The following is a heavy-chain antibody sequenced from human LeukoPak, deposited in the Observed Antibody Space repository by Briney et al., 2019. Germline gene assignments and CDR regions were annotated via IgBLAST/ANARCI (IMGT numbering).Heavy chain of an antibody. CDR3: ARGHSGYIDY. J-gene: IGHJ4*02. CDR1: GYTFTSYA. V-gene: IGHV1-3*01. Sequence: GASVKVSCKASGYTFTSYAVHWVRQAPGQRLECMGWIYAGNGDTEYSQKFQGRVTITRDTSASTAYMELSSLRSEDTAVYYCARGHSGYIDYWGQGNLVAVSS. CDR2: IYAGNGDT. D-gene: IGHD5-12*01.